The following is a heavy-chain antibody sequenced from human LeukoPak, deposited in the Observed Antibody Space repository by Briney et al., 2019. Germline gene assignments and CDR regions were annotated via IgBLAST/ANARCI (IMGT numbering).Heavy chain of an antibody. V-gene: IGHV4-34*01. CDR3: ARGESDWFDP. CDR1: GGSFSGYY. Sequence: SETLSLTRAVYGGSFSGYYWSWIRQPPGKGLEWIGEINHSGSTNYNPSLKSRVTISVDTSKNQFSLKLSSVTAADTAVYYCARGESDWFDPWGQGTLVTVSS. CDR2: INHSGST. J-gene: IGHJ5*02.